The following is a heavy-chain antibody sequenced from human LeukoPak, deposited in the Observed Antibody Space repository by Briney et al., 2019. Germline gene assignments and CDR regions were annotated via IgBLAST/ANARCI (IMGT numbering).Heavy chain of an antibody. Sequence: SETLSLTCTVSGYSISSGYYWGWIRQPPGKGLEWIGSIYHSGSTYYNPSLKSRVTISVDTSKNQFSLKLSSVTAADTAVYYCACGSYPWYYYGMDVWGQGTTVTVSS. J-gene: IGHJ6*02. CDR3: ACGSYPWYYYGMDV. CDR1: GYSISSGYY. CDR2: IYHSGST. D-gene: IGHD1-26*01. V-gene: IGHV4-38-2*02.